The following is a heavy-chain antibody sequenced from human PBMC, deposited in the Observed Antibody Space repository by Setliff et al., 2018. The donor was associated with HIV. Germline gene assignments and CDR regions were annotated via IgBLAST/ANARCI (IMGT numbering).Heavy chain of an antibody. Sequence: LSLTCAVSGASFVGDNHWSWIRQTPERGLEWIAYFMYTDIHYVNYLNYRNPSLASRLSIAVDKSKNQFSLTLSSVTAADTAVYYCARARSDWYNVRPYYFDLWGQGTPVTVSS. D-gene: IGHD6-19*01. CDR3: ARARSDWYNVRPYYFDL. CDR2: FMYTDIHYVNYLN. CDR1: GASFVGDNH. J-gene: IGHJ4*02. V-gene: IGHV4-30-4*01.